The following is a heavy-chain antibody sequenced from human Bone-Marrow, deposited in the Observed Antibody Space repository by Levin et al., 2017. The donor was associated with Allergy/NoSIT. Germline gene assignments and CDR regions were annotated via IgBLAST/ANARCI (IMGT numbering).Heavy chain of an antibody. CDR1: GFPFSSYW. CDR3: ARRVVVAQLRHFDY. D-gene: IGHD2-15*01. CDR2: IQQEGSEK. J-gene: IGHJ4*02. V-gene: IGHV3-7*01. Sequence: LSLTCAASGFPFSSYWMSWVRQAPGKGLEWVANIQQEGSEKYYLRSVRGRFTISRDNANNSMSLQMNSLRVEDTAVYYCARRVVVAQLRHFDYWGQGILVTVSS.